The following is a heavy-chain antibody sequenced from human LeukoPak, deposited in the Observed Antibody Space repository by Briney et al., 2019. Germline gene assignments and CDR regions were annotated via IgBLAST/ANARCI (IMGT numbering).Heavy chain of an antibody. J-gene: IGHJ4*02. Sequence: SETLSLTCAIYGGSFSGYYWSWIRQPPGKGLEWIGEINHSGSTNYNPSLKSRVTISVDTSKNQFSLKLSSVTAADTAVYYCARTRVPAAHCDYWGQGTLATVSS. CDR2: INHSGST. CDR1: GGSFSGYY. D-gene: IGHD2-2*01. V-gene: IGHV4-34*01. CDR3: ARTRVPAAHCDY.